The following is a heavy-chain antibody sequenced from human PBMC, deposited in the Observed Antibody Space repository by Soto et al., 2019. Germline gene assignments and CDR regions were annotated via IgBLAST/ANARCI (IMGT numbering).Heavy chain of an antibody. CDR3: AKGYGSGSYYPNTPFDY. J-gene: IGHJ4*02. CDR1: GFTFSSYA. D-gene: IGHD3-10*01. V-gene: IGHV3-23*01. Sequence: GGSLRLSCAASGFTFSSYAMSWVRQAPGKGLDWVSSIGASGGSTYYADSVKGRFTFSRDNSKNTLYLQMNSLRAEDTAVYYCAKGYGSGSYYPNTPFDYWGQGTLVTVSS. CDR2: IGASGGST.